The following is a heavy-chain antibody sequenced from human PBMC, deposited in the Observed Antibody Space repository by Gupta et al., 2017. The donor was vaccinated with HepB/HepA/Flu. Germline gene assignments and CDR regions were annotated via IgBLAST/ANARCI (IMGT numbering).Heavy chain of an antibody. CDR2: ISAYNGRT. D-gene: IGHD3-16*01. Sequence: QAQLLQSGAEVKNPGASVTLSCKASGYNFNHYGFTWVRQAPGQGLEWVGWISAYNGRTDYAQKLQGRVSMTTDPSTTTAYMELRSLRSDDTAVYYCVRWGPLYYYMDVWGKGTTVTGSS. J-gene: IGHJ6*03. CDR3: VRWGPLYYYMDV. CDR1: GYNFNHYG. V-gene: IGHV1-18*01.